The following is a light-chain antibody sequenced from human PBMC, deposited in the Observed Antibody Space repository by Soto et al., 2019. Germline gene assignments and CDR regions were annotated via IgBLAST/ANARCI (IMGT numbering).Light chain of an antibody. V-gene: IGKV3-15*01. CDR1: QSIRSN. Sequence: EIVMTQSPATLSVSPGDRVTLSCRASQSIRSNSAWYQQKPGQAPRLLIYGASTRATGIPGRFSGSGYETDFTLTISSLEPEDFAVYYCQQRSNWPWTFGQGTKVDIK. CDR3: QQRSNWPWT. CDR2: GAS. J-gene: IGKJ1*01.